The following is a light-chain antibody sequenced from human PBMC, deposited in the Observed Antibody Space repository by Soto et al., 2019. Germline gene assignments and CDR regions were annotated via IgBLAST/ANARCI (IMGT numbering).Light chain of an antibody. V-gene: IGKV1-39*01. Sequence: DIQMTQSPSYLSASVGDRVTITCRASQSIGGYLNWYQQKPGKAPELLIYAAFSLERGVPSRFSGRGSATEYTLTISSLQPEDFATYYCQQTHSIPRTFGQGTKVEIK. CDR1: QSIGGY. CDR2: AAF. CDR3: QQTHSIPRT. J-gene: IGKJ1*01.